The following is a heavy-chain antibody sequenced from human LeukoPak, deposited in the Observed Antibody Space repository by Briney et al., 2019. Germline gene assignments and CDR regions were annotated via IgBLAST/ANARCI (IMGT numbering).Heavy chain of an antibody. V-gene: IGHV4-59*01. D-gene: IGHD4-23*01. CDR3: ARGSYGGQH. CDR2: IYYSGST. J-gene: IGHJ4*02. Sequence: PSETPSLTCTVSGGSISSYYWSWIRQPPRKRPEWIGYIYYSGSTNYNPSLKRRVTISVVPSKDQFSLKLSSVTAADTAVYYCARGSYGGQHWGQGTLVTVSS. CDR1: GGSISSYY.